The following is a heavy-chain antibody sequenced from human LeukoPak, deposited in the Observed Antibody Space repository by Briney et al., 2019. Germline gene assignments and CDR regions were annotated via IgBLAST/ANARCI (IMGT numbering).Heavy chain of an antibody. CDR1: GGTFSSYA. CDR3: ARGLDTVVVPADAYNWFDP. Sequence: ASVKVSCKASGGTFSSYAISWVRQAPGQGLEWMGGTIPIFGTANYAQKFQGRVTITADESTSTAYMELSSLRSEDTAVYYCARGLDTVVVPADAYNWFDPWGQGTLVTVSS. V-gene: IGHV1-69*01. CDR2: TIPIFGTA. D-gene: IGHD2-2*03. J-gene: IGHJ5*02.